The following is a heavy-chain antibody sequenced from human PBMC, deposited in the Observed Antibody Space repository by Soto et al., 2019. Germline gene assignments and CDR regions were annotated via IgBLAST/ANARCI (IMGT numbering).Heavy chain of an antibody. J-gene: IGHJ4*02. V-gene: IGHV3-30*03. Sequence: PGGSLRLSCAASGFTFSSYGMHWVRQAPGKGLEWVAVISYDGSNKYYADSVKGRFTISRDNSKNTLYLQMNSLRAEDTAVYYCASTAVAGIVGYWGQGTLVTVSS. D-gene: IGHD6-19*01. CDR2: ISYDGSNK. CDR1: GFTFSSYG. CDR3: ASTAVAGIVGY.